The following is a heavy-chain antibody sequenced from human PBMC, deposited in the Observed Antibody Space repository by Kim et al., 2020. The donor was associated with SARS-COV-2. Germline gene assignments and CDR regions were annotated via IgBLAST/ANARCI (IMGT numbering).Heavy chain of an antibody. D-gene: IGHD1-1*01. J-gene: IGHJ4*02. V-gene: IGHV3-33*01. Sequence: KYYADSVKGRFTISRDNSKTTLYLQMNSLRAEDTAVYYCARDVAKQLIDYWGQGTLVTVSS. CDR2: K. CDR3: ARDVAKQLIDY.